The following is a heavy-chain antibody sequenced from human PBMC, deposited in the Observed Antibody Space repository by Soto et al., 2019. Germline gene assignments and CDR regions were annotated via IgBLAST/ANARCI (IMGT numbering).Heavy chain of an antibody. CDR3: ARHIDLIVRFFHDVVVTDRYDP. V-gene: IGHV4-39*01. Sequence: ETLSLTCSVCSGSISSSSYYWGWIRQPPGKGLEWIGSIYYSGSTYYNPSLKSRVTISVDTSKNQFSLKLSSVTAADPAVYYCARHIDLIVRFFHDVVVTDRYDPWGQGT. CDR2: IYYSGST. CDR1: SGSISSSSYY. D-gene: IGHD3-22*01. J-gene: IGHJ5*02.